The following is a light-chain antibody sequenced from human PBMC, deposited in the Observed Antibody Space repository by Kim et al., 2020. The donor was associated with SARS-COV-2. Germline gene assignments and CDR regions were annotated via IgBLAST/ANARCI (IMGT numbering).Light chain of an antibody. CDR2: GKN. CDR1: GLRSYY. V-gene: IGLV3-19*01. J-gene: IGLJ3*02. CDR3: NSRDSSGNHLV. Sequence: SSELTQDPAVSVALGQTVRITCQGDGLRSYYASWYQQKPGQAPVLVIYGKNNRPSGIPDRFSGSSSGNTASLTITGAQAEDEADYYCNSRDSSGNHLVFG.